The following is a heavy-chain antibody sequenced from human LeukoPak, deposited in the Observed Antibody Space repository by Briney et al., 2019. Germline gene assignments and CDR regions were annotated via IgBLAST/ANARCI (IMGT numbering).Heavy chain of an antibody. CDR1: GFTSSSYW. CDR2: IKQDGSEK. Sequence: GGSLRLSCAASGFTSSSYWMSWVRQAPGKGLEWVANIKQDGSEKYYVDSVKGRFTISRDNAKNSLYLQMNSLRAEDTAVYYCARELNKGVFGNQNWFDPWGQGTLVTVSS. D-gene: IGHD3-3*01. J-gene: IGHJ5*02. CDR3: ARELNKGVFGNQNWFDP. V-gene: IGHV3-7*01.